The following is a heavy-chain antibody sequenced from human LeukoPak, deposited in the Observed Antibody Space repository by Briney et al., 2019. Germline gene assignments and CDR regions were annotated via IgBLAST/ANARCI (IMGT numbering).Heavy chain of an antibody. J-gene: IGHJ4*02. V-gene: IGHV3-23*01. CDR1: GFTFSSYA. Sequence: GGSLRLSCAASGFTFSSYAMSWVRQAPGKGLEWVSVISGSGGSTYYADSVKGRFTISRDNSKNTLYLQMNSLRAEDTAVYYCAKFEPPSRYFDWLLYSYFDYWGQGTLVTVSS. D-gene: IGHD3-9*01. CDR3: AKFEPPSRYFDWLLYSYFDY. CDR2: ISGSGGST.